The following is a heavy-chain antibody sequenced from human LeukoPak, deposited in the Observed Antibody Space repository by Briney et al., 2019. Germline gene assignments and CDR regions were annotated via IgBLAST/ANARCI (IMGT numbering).Heavy chain of an antibody. CDR3: ARDRGSYCSGGSCHFFDY. CDR2: ISWNSGTR. D-gene: IGHD2-15*01. V-gene: IGHV3-9*01. CDR1: GFTFDDYA. Sequence: PGGSLRLSCAASGFTFDDYAMHWVRQAPGKGLEWVSGISWNSGTRGYVDSVKGRFTISRDNAKNSLYLQMNSLRAEDTAVYYCARDRGSYCSGGSCHFFDYWGQGTLVTVSS. J-gene: IGHJ4*02.